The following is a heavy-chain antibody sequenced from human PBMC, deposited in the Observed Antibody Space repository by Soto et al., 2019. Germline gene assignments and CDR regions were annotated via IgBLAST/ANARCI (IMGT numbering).Heavy chain of an antibody. CDR2: IYYSGST. Sequence: SETLSLTCTVSGGSISSYYWSWIRQPPGKGLEWIGYIYYSGSTNYNPSLKSRVTISVDTSKNQFSLKLSSVTAADTAVYYCARGLVDTAMVTDTNLFDPWGQGTLVTGSS. CDR1: GGSISSYY. V-gene: IGHV4-59*01. J-gene: IGHJ5*02. CDR3: ARGLVDTAMVTDTNLFDP. D-gene: IGHD5-18*01.